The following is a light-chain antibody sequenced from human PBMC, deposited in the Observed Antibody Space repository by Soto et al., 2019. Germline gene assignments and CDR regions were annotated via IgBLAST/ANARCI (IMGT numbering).Light chain of an antibody. CDR3: QHYYTYPYT. V-gene: IGKV1-5*03. CDR2: KAS. J-gene: IGKJ2*01. CDR1: QNINNL. Sequence: DIQMTQSPSTLSTSVGGRVTISCRASQNINNLLAWYQQKPGKVPKLLIYKASSLESGVPSRFSGSGSGTDFTLTISSLQPDDFATYYFQHYYTYPYTFGQGPKLQIK.